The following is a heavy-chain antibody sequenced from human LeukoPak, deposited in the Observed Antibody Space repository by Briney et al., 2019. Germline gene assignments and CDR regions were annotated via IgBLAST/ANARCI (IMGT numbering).Heavy chain of an antibody. CDR1: GFTFSSYA. Sequence: GGSLRLSCAASGFTFSSYAMSWVRQAPGKGLVWVSRIASDGSSTTYADSVKGRFSISRDNAKNTLYLQMNSLRAEDTAVYYCARVSYSSGYYYFDYWGQGTLVTVSS. V-gene: IGHV3-74*01. CDR3: ARVSYSSGYYYFDY. J-gene: IGHJ4*02. D-gene: IGHD3-22*01. CDR2: IASDGSST.